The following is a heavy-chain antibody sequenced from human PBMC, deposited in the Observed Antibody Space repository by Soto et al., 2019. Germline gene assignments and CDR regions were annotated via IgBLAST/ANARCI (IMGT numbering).Heavy chain of an antibody. J-gene: IGHJ6*02. CDR1: GFTFRTYW. D-gene: IGHD5-18*01. CDR2: INLDGSEK. V-gene: IGHV3-7*05. Sequence: GGSLRLSCAASGFTFRTYWLSWVRQVPGKGLEWVANINLDGSEKNYVDSVKGRFTISRDNARNSLYLQMSSLRAEDTALYYCARDGSTSWYSYDYHSMDVWGQGTTVTVSS. CDR3: ARDGSTSWYSYDYHSMDV.